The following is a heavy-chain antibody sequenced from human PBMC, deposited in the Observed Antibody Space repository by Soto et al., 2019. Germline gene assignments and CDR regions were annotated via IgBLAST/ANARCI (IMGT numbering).Heavy chain of an antibody. Sequence: GGSLRLSCAASGFTFSSYGMHWVRQAPGKGLEWVAVIWYDGSNKYYADSVKGRFTISRDNSKNTLYLQMNSLRAEDTAVYYCAREGDIVATFFDYWGQGTLVTVSS. CDR3: AREGDIVATFFDY. V-gene: IGHV3-33*01. D-gene: IGHD5-12*01. CDR1: GFTFSSYG. J-gene: IGHJ4*02. CDR2: IWYDGSNK.